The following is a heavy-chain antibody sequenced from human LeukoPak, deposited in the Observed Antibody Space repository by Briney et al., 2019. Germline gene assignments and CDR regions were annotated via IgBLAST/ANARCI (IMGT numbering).Heavy chain of an antibody. CDR3: ASTNAAMVTGWGFDY. Sequence: SETLSLTCTVSGGSISSYYWSWIRQPPGKGLEWIGYIYYSGSTNHNPSLKSRVTISVDTSKNQFSLKLSSVTAADTAVYYCASTNAAMVTGWGFDYWGQGTLVTVSS. CDR1: GGSISSYY. V-gene: IGHV4-59*01. CDR2: IYYSGST. D-gene: IGHD5-18*01. J-gene: IGHJ4*02.